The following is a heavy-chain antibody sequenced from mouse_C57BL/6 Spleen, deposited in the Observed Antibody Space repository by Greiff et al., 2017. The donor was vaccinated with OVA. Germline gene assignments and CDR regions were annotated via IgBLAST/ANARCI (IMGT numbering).Heavy chain of an antibody. Sequence: EVQRVESGGGLVQPKGSLKLSCAASGFTFNTYAMHWVRQAPGKGLEWVARIRSKSSNYATYYADSVKDRFTISRDDSQSMLYLQMNNLKTEDTAMYYCVREDAPSYYGSSYCYFDYWGQGTTLTVSS. CDR2: IRSKSSNYAT. V-gene: IGHV10-3*01. D-gene: IGHD1-1*01. CDR3: VREDAPSYYGSSYCYFDY. J-gene: IGHJ2*01. CDR1: GFTFNTYA.